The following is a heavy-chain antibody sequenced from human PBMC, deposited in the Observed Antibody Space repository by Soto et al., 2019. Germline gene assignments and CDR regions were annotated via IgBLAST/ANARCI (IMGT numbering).Heavy chain of an antibody. D-gene: IGHD3-3*01. Sequence: PGGSLRLSCAASGFTFSGSAMHWVRPASGKGLEWVGRIRSKANNYATAYGASVKGRFTISRDDSKNTAYLQMNSLKTEDTAVYYCSRQASDFWSGKPQYYMDVWGKGTTVTVSS. J-gene: IGHJ6*03. V-gene: IGHV3-73*01. CDR2: IRSKANNYAT. CDR1: GFTFSGSA. CDR3: SRQASDFWSGKPQYYMDV.